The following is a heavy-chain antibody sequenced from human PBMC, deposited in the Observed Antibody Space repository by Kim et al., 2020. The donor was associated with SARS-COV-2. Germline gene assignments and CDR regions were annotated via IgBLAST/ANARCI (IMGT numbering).Heavy chain of an antibody. J-gene: IGHJ3*02. V-gene: IGHV3-30*03. D-gene: IGHD5-18*01. CDR3: SYGFDAFDI. Sequence: GGSLRLSCAASGFTFSSYGMHWVRQAPGKGLEWVAVISYDGSNKYYADSVKGRFTISRDNSKNTLYLQMNSLRAEDTAVYYCSYGFDAFDIWGQGTMVTVSS. CDR1: GFTFSSYG. CDR2: ISYDGSNK.